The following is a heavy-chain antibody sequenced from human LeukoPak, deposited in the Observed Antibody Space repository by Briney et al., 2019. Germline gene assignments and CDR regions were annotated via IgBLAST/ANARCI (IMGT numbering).Heavy chain of an antibody. V-gene: IGHV3-7*04. CDR1: GFTFTTYW. CDR3: ARVAAAVPDQ. D-gene: IGHD6-13*01. Sequence: GSLRLSCAASGFTFTTYWMSWVRQAPGKGLEWVANIKQDGSEKYYMDSVKGRFTISRDNAKNSLYLQMSSLRAEDTAVYYCARVAAAVPDQWGQGTLVTVSS. J-gene: IGHJ5*02. CDR2: IKQDGSEK.